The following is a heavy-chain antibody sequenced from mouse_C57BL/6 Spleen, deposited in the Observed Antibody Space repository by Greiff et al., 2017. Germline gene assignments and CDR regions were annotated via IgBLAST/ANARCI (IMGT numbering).Heavy chain of an antibody. D-gene: IGHD2-3*01. J-gene: IGHJ4*01. V-gene: IGHV1-66*01. CDR3: ARVGLLDYYAMDY. CDR2: IYPGSGNT. CDR1: GYSFTSYY. Sequence: VMLVESGPELVKPGASVKISCKASGYSFTSYYIHWVKQRPGQGLEWIGWIYPGSGNTKYNEKFKGKATLTADTSSSTAYMQLSSLTSEDSAVYYCARVGLLDYYAMDYWGQGTSVTVSS.